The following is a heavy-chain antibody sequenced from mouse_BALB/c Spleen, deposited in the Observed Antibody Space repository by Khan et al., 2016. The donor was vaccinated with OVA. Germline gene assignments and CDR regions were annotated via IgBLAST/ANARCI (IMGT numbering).Heavy chain of an antibody. D-gene: IGHD2-1*01. Sequence: QVQLQQSGAELVKPGASVRLSCKASGYTFTSYYLYWVKQRPGQGLEWIGDINPSNGGTNFNEKFKSKATLTVDKSSSTAYMQLSILTSEDSAVYYCTRSVYGTFAYWGQGTLVTVSA. CDR3: TRSVYGTFAY. J-gene: IGHJ3*01. CDR1: GYTFTSYY. V-gene: IGHV1S81*02. CDR2: INPSNGGT.